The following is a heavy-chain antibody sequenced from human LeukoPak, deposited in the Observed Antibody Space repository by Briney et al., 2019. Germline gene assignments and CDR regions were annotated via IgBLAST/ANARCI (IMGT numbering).Heavy chain of an antibody. Sequence: PGGSLRLSCAASGFTFSSYEMNWVRQAPGKGLEWVSYISRSASTIYYADSVKGRFTISRDNAKNSLYLQMNSLRAEDTAVYYRARGYDSGSYYVYWGQGTLATVSS. CDR1: GFTFSSYE. V-gene: IGHV3-48*03. J-gene: IGHJ4*02. D-gene: IGHD3-22*01. CDR3: ARGYDSGSYYVY. CDR2: ISRSASTI.